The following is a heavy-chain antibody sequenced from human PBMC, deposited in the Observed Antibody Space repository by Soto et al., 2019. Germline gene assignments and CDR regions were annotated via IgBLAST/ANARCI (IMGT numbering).Heavy chain of an antibody. V-gene: IGHV3-23*01. D-gene: IGHD3-22*01. CDR2: ITGSGDYT. CDR1: GFTFSNYA. CDR3: AKARYYDSTGYLYYFDY. J-gene: IGHJ4*02. Sequence: PGGSLRLSCAASGFTFSNYAMSWVRQAPGKGLEWVSSITGSGDYTYYADSVKGRFTISRDNSKNTLYLQMNSLRAEDTAVYYCAKARYYDSTGYLYYFDYWGQGTLVTSPQ.